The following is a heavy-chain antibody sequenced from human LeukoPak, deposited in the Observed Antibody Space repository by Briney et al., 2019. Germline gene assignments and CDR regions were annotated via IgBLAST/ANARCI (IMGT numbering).Heavy chain of an antibody. Sequence: SETLSLTCAVYGGSFSGYYWSWIRQPPGKGLEWIGNIYYSGSTYYNPSLKSRVTISVDTSKNQFSLNLSSVTAADTAVYSCARGFDGHNAFDIWGQGTMVTVSS. CDR2: IYYSGST. V-gene: IGHV4-34*01. CDR1: GGSFSGYY. D-gene: IGHD3-9*01. CDR3: ARGFDGHNAFDI. J-gene: IGHJ3*02.